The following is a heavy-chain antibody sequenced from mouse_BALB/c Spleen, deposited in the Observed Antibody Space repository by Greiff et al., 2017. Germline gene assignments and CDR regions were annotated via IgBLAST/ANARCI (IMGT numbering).Heavy chain of an antibody. D-gene: IGHD2-4*01. CDR1: GFSLTSYG. Sequence: VKVVESGPGLVAPSQSLSITCTVSGFSLTSYGVHWVRQPPGKGLEWLGVIWAGGSTNYNSALMSRLSISKDNSKSQVFLKMNSLQTDDTAMYYCARDDYDRFAYWGQGTLVTVSA. V-gene: IGHV2-9*02. CDR2: IWAGGST. J-gene: IGHJ3*01. CDR3: ARDDYDRFAY.